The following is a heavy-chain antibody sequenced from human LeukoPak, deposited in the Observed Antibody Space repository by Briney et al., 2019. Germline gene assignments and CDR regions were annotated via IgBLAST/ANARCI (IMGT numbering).Heavy chain of an antibody. CDR2: IYPRDSDT. V-gene: IGHV5-51*01. Sequence: GESLKISCKGSGYSFTSYWVAWVRQTPGKGLEWMGIIYPRDSDTRYSPSFQGQVPISADKSINTAYLQWSGLKASDTAVYYCARHVTTASAARGFDIWGQGTMVTVSS. CDR3: ARHVTTASAARGFDI. J-gene: IGHJ3*02. CDR1: GYSFTSYW. D-gene: IGHD1-14*01.